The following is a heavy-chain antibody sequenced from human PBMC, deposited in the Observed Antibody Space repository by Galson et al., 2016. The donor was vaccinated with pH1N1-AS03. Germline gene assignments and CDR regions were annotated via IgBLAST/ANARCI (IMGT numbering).Heavy chain of an antibody. V-gene: IGHV1-2*06. CDR2: INPDSGGT. CDR3: ARDMRGTDVFDI. D-gene: IGHD2-2*01. Sequence: SVKVSCKASGYTFSGYYMHWVRQAPGQGLEWMGRINPDSGGTNVAQKFQGRVTMSRDTSITTAYMELTGLTSDDMAVYYWARDMRGTDVFDIWGQGTMVTVSS. J-gene: IGHJ3*02. CDR1: GYTFSGYY.